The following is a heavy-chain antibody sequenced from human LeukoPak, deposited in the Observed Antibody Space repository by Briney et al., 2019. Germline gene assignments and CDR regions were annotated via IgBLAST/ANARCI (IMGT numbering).Heavy chain of an antibody. J-gene: IGHJ4*02. V-gene: IGHV3-13*01. CDR1: GFIFSDYD. D-gene: IGHD1-26*01. CDR2: IGTADDT. CDR3: ARETVGTTLFDY. Sequence: GGSLRLSCAASGFIFSDYDMHWVRQPIGKGLEWVSAIGTADDTYYPGSVKGRFTISRDNAKNSLYLQMSSLGVDDSAVYYCARETVGTTLFDYWGQGTLVTVSS.